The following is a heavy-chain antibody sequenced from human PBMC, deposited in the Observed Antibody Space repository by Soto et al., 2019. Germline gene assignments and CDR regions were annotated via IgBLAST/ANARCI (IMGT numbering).Heavy chain of an antibody. D-gene: IGHD2-15*01. V-gene: IGHV4-59*02. Sequence: NPSETLSLTCNVFGDSVSSGYWSWIRQPPGKGLEWIGFMYFGGSFNYNPSLASRVTISVDTSKNQFSLKVRSVTAADTAVYYCARDRDCSGGTCYYNSAMDVWGQGTTVTVSS. CDR2: MYFGGSF. CDR3: ARDRDCSGGTCYYNSAMDV. CDR1: GDSVSSGY. J-gene: IGHJ6*02.